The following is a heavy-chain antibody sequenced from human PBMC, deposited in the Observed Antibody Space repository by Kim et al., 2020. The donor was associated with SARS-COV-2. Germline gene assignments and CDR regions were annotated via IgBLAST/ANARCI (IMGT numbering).Heavy chain of an antibody. CDR2: IRSKAYGGTT. J-gene: IGHJ6*02. CDR3: TRDRKYYYGSGSYYRVRPAYYYYYYGMDV. Sequence: GGSLRLSCTASGFTFGDYAMSWFRQAPGKGLEWVGFIRSKAYGGTTEYAASVKGRFTISRDDSKSIAYLQMNSLKTEDTAVYYCTRDRKYYYGSGSYYRVRPAYYYYYYGMDVWGQGTTVTVSS. CDR1: GFTFGDYA. D-gene: IGHD3-10*01. V-gene: IGHV3-49*03.